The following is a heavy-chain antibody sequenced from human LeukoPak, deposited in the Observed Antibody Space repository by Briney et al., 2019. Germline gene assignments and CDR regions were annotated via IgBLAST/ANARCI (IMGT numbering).Heavy chain of an antibody. CDR3: ARDSYGGNSGGWGYYYYYMDV. J-gene: IGHJ6*03. CDR1: GGSISSYY. CDR2: IYYSGST. D-gene: IGHD4-23*01. Sequence: PSETLSLTCTVSGGSISSYYWSWIRQPPGKGLEWIGYIYYSGSTNYNPSLKSRVTISVDTSKNQFSLKLSSVTAADTAVYYCARDSYGGNSGGWGYYYYYMDVWGKGTTVTVSS. V-gene: IGHV4-59*01.